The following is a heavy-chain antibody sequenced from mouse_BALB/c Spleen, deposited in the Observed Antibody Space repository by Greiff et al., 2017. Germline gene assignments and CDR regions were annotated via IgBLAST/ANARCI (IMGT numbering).Heavy chain of an antibody. J-gene: IGHJ2*01. CDR2: INPSTGYT. CDR1: GYTFTSYW. D-gene: IGHD2-1*01. V-gene: IGHV1-7*01. CDR3: AREGPYGNYAFDY. Sequence: QVQLQQSGAELAKPGASVKMSCKASGYTFTSYWMHWVKQRPGQGLEWIGYINPSTGYTEYNQKFKDKATLTADKSSSTAYMQLSSLTSEDSAVYYCAREGPYGNYAFDYWGQGTTLTVSS.